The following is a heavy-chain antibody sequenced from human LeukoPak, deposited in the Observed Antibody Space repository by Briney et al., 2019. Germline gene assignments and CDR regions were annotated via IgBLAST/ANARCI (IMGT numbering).Heavy chain of an antibody. Sequence: ASVKVSCKASGYTFTSYGISWVRQAPGQGLEWMGWISAYNGNTNYAQKLQGRVTMTTDTSTSAAYMELRSLRSDDTAVYYCARDGTTVTTYYFDYWGQGTLVTVSS. CDR2: ISAYNGNT. V-gene: IGHV1-18*01. D-gene: IGHD4-17*01. CDR1: GYTFTSYG. CDR3: ARDGTTVTTYYFDY. J-gene: IGHJ4*02.